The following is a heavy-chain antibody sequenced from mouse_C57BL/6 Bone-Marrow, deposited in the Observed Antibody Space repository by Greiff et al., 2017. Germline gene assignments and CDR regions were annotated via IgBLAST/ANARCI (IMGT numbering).Heavy chain of an antibody. D-gene: IGHD1-1*01. J-gene: IGHJ3*01. V-gene: IGHV1-76*01. CDR3: ASPPRYYGSSYEFAY. CDR2: IYPGSGNT. Sequence: QVQLQQSGAELVRPGASVKLSCKASGYTFTDYYINWVKQRPGQGLEWIARIYPGSGNTYYNEKFKGKATLTAEKSSSTAYMQLSSLTSEDSAVYFCASPPRYYGSSYEFAYWGQGTLVTVSA. CDR1: GYTFTDYY.